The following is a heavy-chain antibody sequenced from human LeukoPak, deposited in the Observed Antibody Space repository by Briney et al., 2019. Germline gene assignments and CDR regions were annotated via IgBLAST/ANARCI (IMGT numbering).Heavy chain of an antibody. Sequence: GGSLRLSCAASGSTFSIYAMSWVRQAPGKGLEWVSGISWNSGSIGYADSVKGRFTISRDNAKNSLYLQMNSLRAEDTALYYCAKDGAYHFDYWGQGTLVTVSS. CDR3: AKDGAYHFDY. CDR2: ISWNSGSI. CDR1: GSTFSIYA. J-gene: IGHJ4*02. D-gene: IGHD3-16*01. V-gene: IGHV3-9*01.